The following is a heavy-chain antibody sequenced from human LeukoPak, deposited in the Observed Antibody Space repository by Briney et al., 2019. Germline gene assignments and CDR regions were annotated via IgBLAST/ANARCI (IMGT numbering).Heavy chain of an antibody. J-gene: IGHJ4*02. CDR1: GGSVSSGSYY. CDR2: IYYSGST. D-gene: IGHD1-26*01. Sequence: SETLSRTCTVSGGSVSSGSYYWSWIRQPPGKGLEWIGYIYYSGSTNYNPSLKSRVTISVDTSKNQFSLKLSSVTAADTAVYYSARDSGSLHWGQGTLVTVSS. V-gene: IGHV4-61*01. CDR3: ARDSGSLH.